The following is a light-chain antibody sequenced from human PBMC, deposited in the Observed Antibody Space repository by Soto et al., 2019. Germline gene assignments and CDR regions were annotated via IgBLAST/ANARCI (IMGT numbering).Light chain of an antibody. CDR1: SSNIGSNT. CDR3: AAWDDSLNGVL. CDR2: SNN. J-gene: IGLJ2*01. V-gene: IGLV1-44*01. Sequence: QSVLTQPPSASGTPGQRVTISCSGSSSNIGSNTVNWYRQLPGTAPKLLIYSNNQRPSGVPDRFSGSKSGTSASLAISGLQSEDEADYYCAAWDDSLNGVLFGGGTKVTVL.